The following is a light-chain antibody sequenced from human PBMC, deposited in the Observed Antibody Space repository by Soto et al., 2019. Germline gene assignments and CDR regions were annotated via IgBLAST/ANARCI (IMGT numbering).Light chain of an antibody. CDR1: SSNIGSNY. Sequence: QSALTQPASVSGTPGQGVTISCSGSSSNIGSNYVYWYQQLPGTAPKLLIYNNNQRPSGVPDRFSASKSGTSASLAIRGLRSDDEADYYCSSWDGSLSGYVFGAGTKLTVL. J-gene: IGLJ1*01. CDR2: NNN. CDR3: SSWDGSLSGYV. V-gene: IGLV1-47*02.